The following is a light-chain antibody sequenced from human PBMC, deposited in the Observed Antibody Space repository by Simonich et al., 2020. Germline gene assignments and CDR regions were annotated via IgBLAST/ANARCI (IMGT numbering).Light chain of an antibody. V-gene: IGLV7-43*01. J-gene: IGLJ3*02. CDR3: LLYYGGAWV. CDR2: STS. CDR1: TGAVTSGYY. Sequence: QTVVTQEPSLTVSPGGTVTLTCASSTGAVTSGYYPNWFQQKPGQAPRALIYSTSNKPSWAPARLSGSLLGGKAALTLSGVQPEDEAEYYCLLYYGGAWVFGGGTKLTVL.